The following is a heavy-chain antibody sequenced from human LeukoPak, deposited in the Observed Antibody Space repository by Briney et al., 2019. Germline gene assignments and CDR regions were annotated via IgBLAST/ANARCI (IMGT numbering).Heavy chain of an antibody. CDR2: ISSSSSYI. V-gene: IGHV3-21*04. CDR1: GFAFSSYS. CDR3: ARDGGVRYFDWLFNDY. J-gene: IGHJ4*02. Sequence: GGSLRLSCAASGFAFSSYSMNWVRQAPGKGLEWVSSISSSSSYIYYADSVKGRFTISRDNAKNSLYLQMNSLRAEDTAVYYCARDGGVRYFDWLFNDYWGQGTLVTVSS. D-gene: IGHD3-9*01.